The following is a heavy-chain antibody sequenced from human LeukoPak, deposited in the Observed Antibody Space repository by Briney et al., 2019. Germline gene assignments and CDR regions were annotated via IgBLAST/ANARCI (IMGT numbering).Heavy chain of an antibody. CDR3: ATYGPKMGATTVPDDAFDI. CDR1: GFTFSSYA. J-gene: IGHJ3*02. CDR2: ISGSGGST. D-gene: IGHD1-26*01. Sequence: PGGSLRLSCAASGFTFSSYAMSWVRQAPGKGLEWVSAISGSGGSTYYADSVKGRFTISRDNSKNTLYLQMNSLRAEDTAVYYCATYGPKMGATTVPDDAFDIWGQGTMVTVSS. V-gene: IGHV3-23*01.